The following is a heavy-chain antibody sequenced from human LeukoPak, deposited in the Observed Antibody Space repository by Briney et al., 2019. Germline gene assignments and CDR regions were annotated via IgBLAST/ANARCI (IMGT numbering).Heavy chain of an antibody. CDR2: IYSSGNT. J-gene: IGHJ4*02. Sequence: SETLSLTCTVSGGSIINYFWSWIRQPAGKGLEWIGRIYSSGNTDYNPSLKSRVTMSVDASKNRFSLKLSSVTAADTAVYYCARVPRNSNRLAYCGGDCYRDYWGQGTLVTVSS. D-gene: IGHD2-21*02. CDR3: ARVPRNSNRLAYCGGDCYRDY. CDR1: GGSIINYF. V-gene: IGHV4-4*07.